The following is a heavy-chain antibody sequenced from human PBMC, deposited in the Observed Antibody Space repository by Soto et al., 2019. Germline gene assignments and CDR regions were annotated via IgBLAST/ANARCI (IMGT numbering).Heavy chain of an antibody. CDR3: AKDGSPCESGGNWFYYFDY. CDR1: GFTFSTYA. D-gene: IGHD2-21*01. J-gene: IGHJ4*02. V-gene: IGHV3-23*01. CDR2: IRGSGDDT. Sequence: PGGSLRLSCTASGFTFSTYAMTWVRQAPGKGLESVSAIRGSGDDTFYADSVEGRFIISRDNSKNTLYLQMNSLRAEDTAVYYYAKDGSPCESGGNWFYYFDYWGKGDLLTVSS.